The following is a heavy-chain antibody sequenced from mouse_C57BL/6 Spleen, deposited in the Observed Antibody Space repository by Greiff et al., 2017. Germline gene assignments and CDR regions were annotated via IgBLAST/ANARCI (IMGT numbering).Heavy chain of an antibody. J-gene: IGHJ2*01. Sequence: EVMLVESGGGLVKPGGSLKLSCAASGFTFSSYTMSWVRQTPEKRLEWVATISGGGGNTYYPDSVKGRFTISRDNAKNTLYLQMSSLRSEDTALYYCARNHYGSSHFDYWGQGTTLTVSS. V-gene: IGHV5-9*01. CDR3: ARNHYGSSHFDY. D-gene: IGHD1-1*01. CDR1: GFTFSSYT. CDR2: ISGGGGNT.